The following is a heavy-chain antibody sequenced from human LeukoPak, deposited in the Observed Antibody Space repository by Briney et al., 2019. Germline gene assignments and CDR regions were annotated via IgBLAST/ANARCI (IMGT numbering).Heavy chain of an antibody. J-gene: IGHJ4*02. CDR3: ARDRTYGDYVGPFDY. V-gene: IGHV1-18*01. D-gene: IGHD4-17*01. Sequence: ASVKVSCKASGYTFTSYGIIWVRQAPGQGREWRGWISAYNGNTNYAQKLQGRVTMTTDTSTSTAYMELRSLRSDDTAVYYCARDRTYGDYVGPFDYWGQGTLVTVSS. CDR2: ISAYNGNT. CDR1: GYTFTSYG.